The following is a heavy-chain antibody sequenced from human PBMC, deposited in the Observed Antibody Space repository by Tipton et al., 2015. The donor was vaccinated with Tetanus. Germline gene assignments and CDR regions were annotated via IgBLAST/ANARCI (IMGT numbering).Heavy chain of an antibody. CDR1: GGSISSYY. Sequence: TLSLTCTVSGGSISSYYWSWIRQPPGKGLEWIGYIYYSGSTNYNPSLKSRVTISVDTSKNQFSLKLSSVTAADTAVYYCATGRVVPAAMDDAFDIWGQGTMVTVSS. J-gene: IGHJ3*02. CDR2: IYYSGST. V-gene: IGHV4-59*12. D-gene: IGHD2-2*01. CDR3: ATGRVVPAAMDDAFDI.